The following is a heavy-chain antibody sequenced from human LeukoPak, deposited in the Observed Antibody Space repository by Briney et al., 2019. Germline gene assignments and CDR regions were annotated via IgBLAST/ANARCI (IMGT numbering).Heavy chain of an antibody. CDR2: IYYSGST. CDR3: ARGTRILTGGGAFDI. D-gene: IGHD3-9*01. CDR1: GGSISSSSYY. V-gene: IGHV4-39*07. Sequence: SETLSLTCTVSGGSISSSSYYWGWIRQPPGMGLEWIGSIYYSGSTYYNPSLKSRVTISVDTSKNQFSLKLSSVTAADTAVYYCARGTRILTGGGAFDIWGQETMVTVSS. J-gene: IGHJ3*02.